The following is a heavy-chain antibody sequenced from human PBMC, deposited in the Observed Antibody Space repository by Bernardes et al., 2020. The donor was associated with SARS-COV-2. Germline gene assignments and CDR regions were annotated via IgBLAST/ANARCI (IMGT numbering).Heavy chain of an antibody. Sequence: ESLSLTCTVSGGSISSYYWSWFRQTPGKGLEWVSAINCAGTTYYADSVKGRFTAARNNSKNTLYLQMDSMTSEDTAVYYCARVVSGPYVGADSFAVWGRGTTVTVSS. CDR3: ARVVSGPYVGADSFAV. CDR1: GGSISSYY. V-gene: IGHV3-53*01. D-gene: IGHD6-19*01. J-gene: IGHJ3*01. CDR2: INCAGTT.